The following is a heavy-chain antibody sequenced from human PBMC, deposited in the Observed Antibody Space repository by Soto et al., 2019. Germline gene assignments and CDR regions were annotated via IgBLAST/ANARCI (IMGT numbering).Heavy chain of an antibody. J-gene: IGHJ4*02. Sequence: SETLSLTCTVSGGSVSSGTYYWNWIRQPPGKGLEWIGCIYYSGSTYYNPSLKSRVTISVDTSKNQFSLKLSSVTAADTAVYYCARDSRSGALDWGQGTLVTVSS. V-gene: IGHV4-61*01. CDR1: GGSVSSGTYY. D-gene: IGHD6-25*01. CDR2: IYYSGST. CDR3: ARDSRSGALD.